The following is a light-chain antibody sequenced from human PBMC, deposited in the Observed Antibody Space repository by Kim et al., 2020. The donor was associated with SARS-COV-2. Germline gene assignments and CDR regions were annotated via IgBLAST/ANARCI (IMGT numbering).Light chain of an antibody. V-gene: IGLV1-47*01. Sequence: GQSVTVSGSGAVSSIDSNYVSWYQQVPGRAPKLLIYRDILRPSGVPDRFSGSKSDHSASLAITGLRSADEALYFCATWDASLSEYVFGPGTKVTVL. CDR3: ATWDASLSEYV. CDR1: VSSIDSNY. J-gene: IGLJ1*01. CDR2: RDI.